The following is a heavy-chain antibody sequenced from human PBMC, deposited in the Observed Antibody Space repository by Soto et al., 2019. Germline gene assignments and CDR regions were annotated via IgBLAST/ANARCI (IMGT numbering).Heavy chain of an antibody. D-gene: IGHD6-19*01. CDR2: FDPEDGET. Sequence: ASVKVSCKVSGYTLTELSMHWVRQAPGKGLEWMGGFDPEDGETIYAQKFQGRVTMTEDTSTDTAYMELSSLRSEDTAVYYCATDPPDSGWYSNFNFDYWGQGTPVTVSS. CDR3: ATDPPDSGWYSNFNFDY. V-gene: IGHV1-24*01. CDR1: GYTLTELS. J-gene: IGHJ4*02.